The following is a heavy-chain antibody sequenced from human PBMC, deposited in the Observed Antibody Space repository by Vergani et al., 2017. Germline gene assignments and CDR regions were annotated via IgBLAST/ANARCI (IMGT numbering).Heavy chain of an antibody. CDR3: ARGFVVVPAAEYYFDY. CDR1: GFTFSSYG. J-gene: IGHJ4*02. CDR2: IWYDGSNK. V-gene: IGHV3-33*01. D-gene: IGHD2-2*01. Sequence: QVQLVESGGGVDQPGRSLRLSCAASGFTFSSYGMHWVRQAPGKGLEWVAVIWYDGSNKYYADSVKGRFTISRDNSKNTLYLQMNSLRAEDTAVYYCARGFVVVPAAEYYFDYWGQGTLVTVSS.